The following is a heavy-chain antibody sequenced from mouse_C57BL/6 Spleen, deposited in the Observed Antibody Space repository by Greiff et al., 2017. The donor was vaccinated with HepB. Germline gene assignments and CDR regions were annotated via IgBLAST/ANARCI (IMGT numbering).Heavy chain of an antibody. CDR1: GYTFTDYY. CDR3: ARGSNWRYYFDY. V-gene: IGHV1-26*01. D-gene: IGHD2-5*01. CDR2: INPNNGGT. Sequence: VQLQQSGPELVKPGASVKISCKASGYTFTDYYMNWVKQSHGKSLEWIGDINPNNGGTSYNQKFKGKATLTVDKSSSTAYMELRSLTSEDSAVYYCARGSNWRYYFDYWGQGTTLTVSS. J-gene: IGHJ2*01.